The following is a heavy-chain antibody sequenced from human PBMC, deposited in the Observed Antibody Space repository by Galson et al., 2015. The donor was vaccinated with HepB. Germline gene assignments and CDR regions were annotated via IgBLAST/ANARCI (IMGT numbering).Heavy chain of an antibody. CDR2: MSGSGGST. CDR1: GFTFSSYA. V-gene: IGHV3-23*01. D-gene: IGHD3-3*01. Sequence: SLRLSCAASGFTFSSYAMSWVRQAPGKGLEWVSAMSGSGGSTYYADSVKGRFTISRDNSKNTLYLQMNSLRAEDTAVYYCAKGRSITIFGVVITDWGQGTLVTVSS. J-gene: IGHJ4*02. CDR3: AKGRSITIFGVVITD.